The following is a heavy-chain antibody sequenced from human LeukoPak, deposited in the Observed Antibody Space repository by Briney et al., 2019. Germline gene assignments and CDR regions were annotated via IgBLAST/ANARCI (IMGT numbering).Heavy chain of an antibody. CDR3: ARGGGAARPGRGYYVDY. J-gene: IGHJ4*02. Sequence: ASVKVSCKASGYTFTGYYMHWVRQAPGQGLEWMGWINPNSGGTNYAQKFQGRVTMTRDTSISTAYMELSRLRSDDTAVYYCARGGGAARPGRGYYVDYWGQGTLVTVSS. V-gene: IGHV1-2*02. D-gene: IGHD6-6*01. CDR2: INPNSGGT. CDR1: GYTFTGYY.